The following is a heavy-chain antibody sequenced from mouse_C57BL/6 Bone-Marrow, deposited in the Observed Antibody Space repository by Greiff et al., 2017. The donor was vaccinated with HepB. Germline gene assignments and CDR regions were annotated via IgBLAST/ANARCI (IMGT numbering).Heavy chain of an antibody. J-gene: IGHJ2*01. Sequence: QVQLQQSGAELVRPGTSVKVSCKASGYAFTNYLIEWVKQRPGQGLEWIGVINPGSGGTNYNEKFKGKATLTADKSSSTAYMQLSSLTSEDSAVYFCARGTDVGNYLDNGGQGTTLTVSS. CDR2: INPGSGGT. CDR3: ARGTDVGNYLDN. D-gene: IGHD3-3*01. CDR1: GYAFTNYL. V-gene: IGHV1-54*01.